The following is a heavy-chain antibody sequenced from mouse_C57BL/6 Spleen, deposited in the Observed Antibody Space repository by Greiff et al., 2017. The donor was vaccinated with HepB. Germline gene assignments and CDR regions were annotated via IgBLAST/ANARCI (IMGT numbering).Heavy chain of an antibody. CDR2: INPNNGGT. CDR1: GYTFTDYN. V-gene: IGHV1-18*01. D-gene: IGHD2-1*01. CDR3: ALIYYGNFSFDY. J-gene: IGHJ2*01. Sequence: EVQLQQSGPELVKPGASVKIPCKASGYTFTDYNMDWVKQSHGKSLEWIGDINPNNGGTIYNQKFKGKATLTVDKSSSTAYMELRSLTSEDTAVYYCALIYYGNFSFDYWGQGTTLTVSS.